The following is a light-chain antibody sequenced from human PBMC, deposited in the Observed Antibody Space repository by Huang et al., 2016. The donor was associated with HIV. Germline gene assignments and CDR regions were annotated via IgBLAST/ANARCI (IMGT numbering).Light chain of an antibody. Sequence: EIVMTQSPTTLSVSPGERATLSCRASQSLSTNLAWYQQKPGQAPRLLIYGASTRATSIPARFSGSGSGTEFTLTISSLQSEDFAVYYCQQYNNWPPDTFGQGTKLEIK. J-gene: IGKJ2*01. CDR1: QSLSTN. CDR3: QQYNNWPPDT. V-gene: IGKV3-15*01. CDR2: GAS.